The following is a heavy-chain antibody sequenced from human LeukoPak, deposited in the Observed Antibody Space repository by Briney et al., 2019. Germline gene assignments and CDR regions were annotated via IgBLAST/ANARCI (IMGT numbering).Heavy chain of an antibody. D-gene: IGHD1-26*01. CDR2: ISYDGSNK. V-gene: IGHV3-30-3*02. CDR1: GFTFSSYA. CDR3: AKKVDGRFEFDY. Sequence: GGSLRLSCAASGFTFSSYAMHWVRQAPGKGLEWVAVISYDGSNKYYADSVKGRFTISRDNSKNTLYLQMNSLRAEDTAVYYCAKKVDGRFEFDYWGQGTLVTVSS. J-gene: IGHJ4*02.